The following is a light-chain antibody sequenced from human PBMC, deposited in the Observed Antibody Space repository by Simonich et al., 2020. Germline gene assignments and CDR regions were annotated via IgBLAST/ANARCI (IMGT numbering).Light chain of an antibody. Sequence: DIVMTQSPLSLPVTPGEPASISCRSSQSLLHSNGYNYLDWYLQKPGPSPQLLIYLGSNRAAGVPDRLRGSGSGTDFTLKISRVEAEDVGVYYCMQALQTPYTFGQGTKLEIK. CDR2: LGS. CDR1: QSLLHSNGYNY. J-gene: IGKJ2*01. V-gene: IGKV2-28*01. CDR3: MQALQTPYT.